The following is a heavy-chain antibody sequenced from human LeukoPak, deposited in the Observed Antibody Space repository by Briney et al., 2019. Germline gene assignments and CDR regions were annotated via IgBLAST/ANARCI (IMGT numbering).Heavy chain of an antibody. V-gene: IGHV3-30*02. CDR2: IQYDGSKK. CDR3: ARLGMGLRSGPFDY. Sequence: GGSLRLSCVASGFTFSSNGMHWVRQAPGKGLEWVTFIQYDGSKKYYADSVKGRFTISRDNSKNTLYLEMNSLRAEDTAVYYCARLGMGLRSGPFDYWGQGTLVTVSS. D-gene: IGHD4/OR15-4a*01. J-gene: IGHJ4*02. CDR1: GFTFSSNG.